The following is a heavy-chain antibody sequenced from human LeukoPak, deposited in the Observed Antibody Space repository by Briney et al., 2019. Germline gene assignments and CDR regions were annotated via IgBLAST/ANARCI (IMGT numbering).Heavy chain of an antibody. CDR2: ISWNSGSI. V-gene: IGHV3-9*01. CDR3: ARDRGAAPSNWFDP. Sequence: GGSLRLSCAASGFTFDDYAMHWVRQAPGKGLEWVSGISWNSGSIGYADSVKGRFTISRDNAKNSLYLQMNSLRAEDTAVYYCARDRGAAPSNWFDPWGQGTLVTVSS. D-gene: IGHD6-13*01. CDR1: GFTFDDYA. J-gene: IGHJ5*02.